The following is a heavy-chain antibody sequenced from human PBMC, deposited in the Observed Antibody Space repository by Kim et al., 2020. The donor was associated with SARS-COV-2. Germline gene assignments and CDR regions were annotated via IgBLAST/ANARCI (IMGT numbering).Heavy chain of an antibody. CDR1: GGSFSGYY. CDR3: ARRLSNTSGSGCLYCDL. D-gene: IGHD3-10*01. Sequence: SETLSLTCAVYGGSFSGYYWSWIRQPPGKGLEWIGEINHSGRTTYNPSLTGRVTISVATSKNQFSLTLTSVTAADTAVYYFARRLSNTSGSGCLYCDLWG. V-gene: IGHV4-34*01. CDR2: INHSGRT. J-gene: IGHJ2*01.